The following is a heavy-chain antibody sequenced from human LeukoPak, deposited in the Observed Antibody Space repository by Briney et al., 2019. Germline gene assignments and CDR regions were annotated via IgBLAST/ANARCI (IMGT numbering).Heavy chain of an antibody. J-gene: IGHJ4*02. Sequence: GGSLRLSCVASGFTFSNYVMTWVRQAPGKGLEWVSSILGTGDYTYYADSVKGRFTISRDNSKNTLYLQMNSLRAGDTAVYYCANGAGYGDYIPDYWGQGTLVTVSS. V-gene: IGHV3-23*01. CDR3: ANGAGYGDYIPDY. CDR1: GFTFSNYV. CDR2: ILGTGDYT. D-gene: IGHD4-17*01.